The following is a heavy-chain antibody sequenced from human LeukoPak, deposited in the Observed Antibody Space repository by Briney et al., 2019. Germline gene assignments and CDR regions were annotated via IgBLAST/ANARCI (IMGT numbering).Heavy chain of an antibody. CDR3: ARVRVVWFSSGYYGGFGYYYYMDV. J-gene: IGHJ6*03. V-gene: IGHV4-39*07. D-gene: IGHD3-22*01. CDR1: GGSMRSSTNY. CDR2: IYHSGST. Sequence: SETLSLTCTVSGGSMRSSTNYWGWLRQPPEKGLEWIAGIYHSGSTNYNPSLKSRVTISVDTSKNQFSLKLSSVTAADTAVYYCARVRVVWFSSGYYGGFGYYYYMDVWGKGTTVTVSS.